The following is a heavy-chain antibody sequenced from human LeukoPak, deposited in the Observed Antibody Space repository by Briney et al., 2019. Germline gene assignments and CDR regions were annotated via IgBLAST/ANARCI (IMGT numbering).Heavy chain of an antibody. CDR1: GGSISSSSYY. CDR2: IYHSGST. J-gene: IGHJ5*02. D-gene: IGHD2-2*02. CDR3: ARDGGVVPAARPFDP. Sequence: SETLSLTCTVSGGSISSSSYYWGWIRQPPGKGLEWIGSIYHSGSTYYNPSLKSRVTISVDTSKNQFSLKLSSVTAADTAVYYCARDGGVVPAARPFDPWGQGTLVTVSS. V-gene: IGHV4-39*07.